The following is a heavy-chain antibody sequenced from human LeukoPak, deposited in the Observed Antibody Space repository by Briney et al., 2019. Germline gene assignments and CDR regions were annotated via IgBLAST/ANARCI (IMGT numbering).Heavy chain of an antibody. V-gene: IGHV3-20*04. D-gene: IGHD2-2*02. J-gene: IGHJ4*02. CDR3: ARVLVPAAIRGYYFDY. Sequence: GGSLRLSCAASGFTFDDYGMSWVRQASGKGLEWVSGINWNGGSTGYADSVKGRFTISRDSAKNSLYLQMNSLRAEDTALYYCARVLVPAAIRGYYFDYWGQGTLVTVSS. CDR1: GFTFDDYG. CDR2: INWNGGST.